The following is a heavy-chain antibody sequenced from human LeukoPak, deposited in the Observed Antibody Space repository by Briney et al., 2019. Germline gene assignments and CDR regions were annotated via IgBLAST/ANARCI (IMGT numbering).Heavy chain of an antibody. CDR1: GFRFSSYS. CDR3: AKDTSMVTGYYFDY. V-gene: IGHV3-48*01. D-gene: IGHD5-18*01. J-gene: IGHJ4*02. CDR2: ITSSSSTL. Sequence: GGSLRLSCAASGFRFSSYSMNWVRQAPGKGLEWVSYITSSSSTLYYADSVKGRFTISRDNAKNSLYLQTNSLRAEDTAVYYCAKDTSMVTGYYFDYWGQGTLVTISS.